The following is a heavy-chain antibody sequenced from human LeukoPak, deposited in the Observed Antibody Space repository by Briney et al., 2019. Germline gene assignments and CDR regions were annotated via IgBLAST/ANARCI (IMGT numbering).Heavy chain of an antibody. CDR1: GCTFSSYA. V-gene: IGHV1-69*13. Sequence: GASVKVSCKASGCTFSSYAISWVRQAPGQGLEWMGGIIPIFGTANYAQKFQGRVTITADESTSTAYMELSSLRSEDTAVYYCARDQGGYGEPFDYWGQGTLVTVSS. CDR2: IIPIFGTA. CDR3: ARDQGGYGEPFDY. D-gene: IGHD5-12*01. J-gene: IGHJ4*02.